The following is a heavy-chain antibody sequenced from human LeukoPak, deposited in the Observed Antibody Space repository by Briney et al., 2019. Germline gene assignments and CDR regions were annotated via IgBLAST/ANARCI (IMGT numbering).Heavy chain of an antibody. V-gene: IGHV3-23*01. CDR2: ISGSGGST. CDR3: ARSYSSGWYPFDY. CDR1: GFAFSSYA. J-gene: IGHJ4*02. Sequence: GGSLRLSCAASGFAFSSYAMSWVRQAPGKGLEWVSGISGSGGSTDYADSVKGRFTISRDNSKNTLYLQMNSLRAEDTAVYYCARSYSSGWYPFDYWGQGTLVTVSS. D-gene: IGHD6-19*01.